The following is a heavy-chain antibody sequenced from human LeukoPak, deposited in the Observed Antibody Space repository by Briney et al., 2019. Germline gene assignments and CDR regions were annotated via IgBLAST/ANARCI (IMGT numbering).Heavy chain of an antibody. CDR1: GFTFSSYA. V-gene: IGHV3-64*01. D-gene: IGHD1-26*01. J-gene: IGHJ4*02. CDR3: ASGSYYPGAFDY. Sequence: PGGSLRLSCAASGFTFSSYAMHWVRQAPGKGLEYVSAISSNGGSTYYANSVKGRFTISRDNSKNTLYLQMGSLRAEDMAVYYCASGSYYPGAFDYWGQGTLVTVSS. CDR2: ISSNGGST.